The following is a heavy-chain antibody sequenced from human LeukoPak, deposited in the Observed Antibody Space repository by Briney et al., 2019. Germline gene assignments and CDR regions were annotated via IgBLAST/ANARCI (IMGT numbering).Heavy chain of an antibody. CDR2: TNWNGGST. J-gene: IGHJ4*02. CDR1: GFTFDDYG. CDR3: ARRRVTVVRGVDITSYYFDY. D-gene: IGHD3-10*01. Sequence: GGSLRLSCAASGFTFDDYGMSWVRQAPGKGLEWVSGTNWNGGSTGYADSVKGRFTIPRDNARNSLYLQMNSLGAEDTALYFCARRRVTVVRGVDITSYYFDYWGQGTLVTVSS. V-gene: IGHV3-20*04.